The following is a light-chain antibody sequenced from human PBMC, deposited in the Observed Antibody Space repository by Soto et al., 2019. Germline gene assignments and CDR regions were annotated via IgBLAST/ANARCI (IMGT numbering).Light chain of an antibody. J-gene: IGLJ1*01. CDR1: SSDVGSYTY. CDR3: SSFTSSTLYV. V-gene: IGLV2-14*01. Sequence: QSALTQPASVSGSPRQSITISCTGASSDVGSYTYVSWYQQHPGKAPKLMIYEVNNRPSGVSNRFSGSKSGNTASLTISGLQAEDEADYYCSSFTSSTLYVFGTGTKVTVL. CDR2: EVN.